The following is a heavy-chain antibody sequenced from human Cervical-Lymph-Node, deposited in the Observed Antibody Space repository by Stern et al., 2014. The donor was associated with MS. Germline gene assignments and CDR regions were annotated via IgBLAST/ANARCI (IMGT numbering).Heavy chain of an antibody. CDR2: VKRKADGGTI. CDR3: TTDRRNPYYAMDV. CDR1: GLTFSNFW. V-gene: IGHV3-15*02. J-gene: IGHJ6*02. Sequence: EVQLVESGGALVKPGGSLRLSCTASGLTFSNFWMNWVSQAPGKGLEWVGRVKRKADGGTIDYAADVIGRCTISRDDSKNTLYVEMISLPTDDTAVYYCTTDRRNPYYAMDVWGQGTTVTVSS. D-gene: IGHD6-6*01.